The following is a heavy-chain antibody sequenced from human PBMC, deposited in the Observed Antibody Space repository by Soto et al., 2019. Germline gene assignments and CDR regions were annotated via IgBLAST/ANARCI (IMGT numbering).Heavy chain of an antibody. CDR1: GFTFSSYG. CDR2: IWYDGSNK. D-gene: IGHD6-19*01. CDR3: ASSIAVAGYFDY. Sequence: GGSLRLSCAASGFTFSSYGMHWVRQAPGKGLEWVAVIWYDGSNKYYADSVKGRFTISRDNSKNTLYLQMNSLRAEDTAVYYCASSIAVAGYFDYWGQGTLVTVSS. J-gene: IGHJ4*02. V-gene: IGHV3-33*01.